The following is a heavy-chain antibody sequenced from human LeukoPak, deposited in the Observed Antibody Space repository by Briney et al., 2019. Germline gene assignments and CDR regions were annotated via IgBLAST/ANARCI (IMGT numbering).Heavy chain of an antibody. J-gene: IGHJ3*02. Sequence: ASVKVSCKASGYTFTGYYIHWVRQAPGQGLEWMGWINPNSGSTNYAQKFQGRVTMTRDTSISTAYMELSRLRSDDTAVYYCAREVTGVTTDAFDIWGQGTMVTVSS. V-gene: IGHV1-2*02. CDR3: AREVTGVTTDAFDI. CDR2: INPNSGST. CDR1: GYTFTGYY. D-gene: IGHD4-17*01.